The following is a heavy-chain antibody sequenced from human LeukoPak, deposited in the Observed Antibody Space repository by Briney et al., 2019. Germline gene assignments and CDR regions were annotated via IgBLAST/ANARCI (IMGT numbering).Heavy chain of an antibody. CDR3: ARDFRVGIVDY. CDR1: GFTFSSYS. CDR2: ISSSSSYI. V-gene: IGHV3-21*01. Sequence: ESGGSLRLSCAASGFTFSSYSMNWVRQAPGKGLEWVSSISSSSSYIYYADSVKGRFTISRDNAKNSLYLQMNSLRAEDTALYYCARDFRVGIVDYWGQGTLVTVSS. D-gene: IGHD1-26*01. J-gene: IGHJ4*02.